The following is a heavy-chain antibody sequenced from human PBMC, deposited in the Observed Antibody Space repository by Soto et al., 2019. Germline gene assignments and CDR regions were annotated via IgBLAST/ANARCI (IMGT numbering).Heavy chain of an antibody. J-gene: IGHJ2*01. Sequence: GGSLRLSCAASGFTFSSYAMHWVRQAPGKGLEWVAVISYDGSNKYYADSVKGRFTISRDNSKNTLYLQMNSLRAEDTAVYYCARDSVVVSFRPRNFDLWGRGTPVTVSS. CDR2: ISYDGSNK. CDR1: GFTFSSYA. D-gene: IGHD3-22*01. V-gene: IGHV3-30-3*01. CDR3: ARDSVVVSFRPRNFDL.